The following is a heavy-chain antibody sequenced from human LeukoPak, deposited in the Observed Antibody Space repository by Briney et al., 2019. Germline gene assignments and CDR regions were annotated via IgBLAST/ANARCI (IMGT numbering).Heavy chain of an antibody. Sequence: PSETLSLTCTVSGGSISSSSYYWGWIRQPPGKGLEWIGSIYYSGSTYYNPSLKSRFTLSVDASKNQFSLKLSSVTAADTAVYYCARGGAISYFDYWGQGTLVTVSS. CDR2: IYYSGST. V-gene: IGHV4-39*07. CDR1: GGSISSSSYY. D-gene: IGHD2-21*01. J-gene: IGHJ4*02. CDR3: ARGGAISYFDY.